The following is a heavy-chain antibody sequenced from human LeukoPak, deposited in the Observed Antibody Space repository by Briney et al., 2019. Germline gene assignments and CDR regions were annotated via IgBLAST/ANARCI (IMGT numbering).Heavy chain of an antibody. V-gene: IGHV3-33*06. Sequence: GRSLRLSCAAPGFTFSSYGMHWVRQAPGKGLEWVAVIWYDGSNKYYADSVKGRFTISRDNSKNTLYLQMNSLRAEDTAVYYCAKDEYHGGEKFDYWGQGTLVTVSS. CDR2: IWYDGSNK. J-gene: IGHJ4*02. CDR3: AKDEYHGGEKFDY. CDR1: GFTFSSYG. D-gene: IGHD2-21*01.